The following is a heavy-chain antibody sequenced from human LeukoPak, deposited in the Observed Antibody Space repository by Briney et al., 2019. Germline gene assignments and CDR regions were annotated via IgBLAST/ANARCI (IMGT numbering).Heavy chain of an antibody. CDR1: GGSISSYY. V-gene: IGHV4-59*01. CDR3: ARDHVQQQLGLDY. Sequence: SETLFLTCTVSGGSISSYYWSWIRQPPGKGLEWIGYIYYSGSTNYNPSLKSRVTISVDTSKNQFSLKLSSVTAADTAVYYCARDHVQQQLGLDYWGQRTLVTVSS. J-gene: IGHJ4*02. D-gene: IGHD6-13*01. CDR2: IYYSGST.